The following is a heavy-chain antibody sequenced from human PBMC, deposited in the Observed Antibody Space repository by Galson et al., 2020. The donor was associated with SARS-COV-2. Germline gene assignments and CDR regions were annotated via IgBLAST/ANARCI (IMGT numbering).Heavy chain of an antibody. CDR1: GYSISSGYY. CDR2: IYHSGST. Sequence: SQTLSLTCAVSGYSISSGYYWGWIRQPPGKGLEWIGSIYHSGSTYYNPSLKSRVTISVDTSKNQFSLKLSSVTAADTAVYYCARVRNYSSGYYYQRRDPPRAFDIWGQGTMVTVSS. J-gene: IGHJ3*02. CDR3: ARVRNYSSGYYYQRRDPPRAFDI. D-gene: IGHD3-22*01. V-gene: IGHV4-38-2*01.